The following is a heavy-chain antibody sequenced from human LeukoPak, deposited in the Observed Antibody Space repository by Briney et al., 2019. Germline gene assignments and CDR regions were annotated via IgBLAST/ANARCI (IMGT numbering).Heavy chain of an antibody. V-gene: IGHV4-34*01. CDR3: ARVIAVAGIDY. Sequence: SETLSLTCAVYGGSFSGYYWSWIRQPPGKGLEWIGEINHSGSTNYNPSLKSRVTISVDTSKNQFSLKLSSVTAADTAVYYCARVIAVAGIDYWGQGTLVTVSS. CDR2: INHSGST. CDR1: GGSFSGYY. J-gene: IGHJ4*02. D-gene: IGHD6-19*01.